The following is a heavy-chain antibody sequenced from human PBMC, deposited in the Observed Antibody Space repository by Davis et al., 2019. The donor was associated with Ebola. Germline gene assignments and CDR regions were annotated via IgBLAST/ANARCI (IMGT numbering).Heavy chain of an antibody. J-gene: IGHJ4*02. CDR2: ITSNGGDT. D-gene: IGHD4-17*01. CDR3: ARGGDYAKVGY. Sequence: GESLKISCSGSGFTFSSYAMHWVRQAPGKGLEYVSTITSNGGDTFYADSVKGRFVISRDIFKNTVTLQMNGLSAEDTAVYYCARGGDYAKVGYWGQGTLVIVSS. V-gene: IGHV3-64*04. CDR1: GFTFSSYA.